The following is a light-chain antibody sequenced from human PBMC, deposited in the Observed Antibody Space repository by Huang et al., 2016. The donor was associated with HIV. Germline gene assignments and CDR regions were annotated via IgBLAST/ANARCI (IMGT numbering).Light chain of an antibody. CDR1: QSITSN. CDR3: QQYNNWPPWT. V-gene: IGKV3-15*01. J-gene: IGKJ1*01. Sequence: EIVMTQSPATLSVSPGERATLSCRASQSITSNLAWYQQNPGQAPRLRISAASTRATGIPARFSGRGAGTEFTLSISSRQSEDFAVYYCQQYNNWPPWTFGQGTKVEIK. CDR2: AAS.